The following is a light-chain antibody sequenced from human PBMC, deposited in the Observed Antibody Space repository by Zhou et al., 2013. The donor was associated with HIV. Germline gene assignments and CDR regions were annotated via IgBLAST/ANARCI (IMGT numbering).Light chain of an antibody. Sequence: DIQMTQPPSSVSASVGDRVTITCRASQDISNWLAWYQQQPGKAPELLIYLASSLHSGVPSRFSGSGSGTEFTLTISSLQPEDFAIYYCQQANTFPITFGQGTRLEIK. CDR2: LAS. V-gene: IGKV1-12*01. J-gene: IGKJ5*01. CDR1: QDISNW. CDR3: QQANTFPIT.